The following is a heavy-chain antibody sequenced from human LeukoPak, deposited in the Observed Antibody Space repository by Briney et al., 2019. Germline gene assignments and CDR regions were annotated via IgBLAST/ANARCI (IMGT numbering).Heavy chain of an antibody. CDR3: AKDVPDSLDY. CDR1: GFTFSRNW. V-gene: IGHV3-74*01. Sequence: GGSLRLSCAASGFTFSRNWMHWVRQAPGKGLVWVSCINSDGSSTSYADSVKGRFTISRDNAKNTLYLQMNSLRAEDTAVYYCAKDVPDSLDYWGQGTLVTVSS. J-gene: IGHJ4*02. CDR2: INSDGSST.